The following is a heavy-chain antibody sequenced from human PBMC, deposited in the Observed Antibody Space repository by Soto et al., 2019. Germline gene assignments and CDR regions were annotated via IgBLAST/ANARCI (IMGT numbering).Heavy chain of an antibody. D-gene: IGHD3-9*01. CDR1: GYTFTCYY. V-gene: IGHV1-2*04. CDR2: INPNSGGT. CDR3: ARDRRGGVTGYYKTYYYYGMDV. Sequence: GASVKVSCKASGYTFTCYYMHWVRQAPGQGLEWMGWINPNSGGTNYAQKFQGWVTMTRDTSISTAYMELSRLRSDDTAVYYCARDRRGGVTGYYKTYYYYGMDVWGQGTTVTVSS. J-gene: IGHJ6*02.